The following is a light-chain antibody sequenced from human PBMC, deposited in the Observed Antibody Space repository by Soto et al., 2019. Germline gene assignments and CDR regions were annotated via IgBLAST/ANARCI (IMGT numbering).Light chain of an antibody. CDR1: QSVSSSS. J-gene: IGKJ5*01. Sequence: IVLTQSPGTLSLSPGDRATLSCRASQSVSSSSLAWYQQTPGQSPSLLIYDASNRATGIPARFSGSGSGTNFTLTISSLAPEDFAVYYCQQRSNWQITFGQGTRLEIK. CDR3: QQRSNWQIT. CDR2: DAS. V-gene: IGKV3D-20*02.